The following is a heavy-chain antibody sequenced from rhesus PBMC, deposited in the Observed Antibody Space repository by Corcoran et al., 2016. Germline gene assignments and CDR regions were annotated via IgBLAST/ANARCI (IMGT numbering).Heavy chain of an antibody. CDR2: LSGSGGST. Sequence: QLQLQASGPGLVKPSETLSLPCAPSGGSISNNYWSCIRHPPRKGLVWIGCLSGSGGSTDYNPSLKSRVTISTDTSKNQFSLKLSSVTAADTAVYYCARGGGGWSRFDVWGPGVLVTVSS. CDR3: ARGGGGWSRFDV. CDR1: GGSISNNY. D-gene: IGHD6-37*01. J-gene: IGHJ5-1*01. V-gene: IGHV4-173*01.